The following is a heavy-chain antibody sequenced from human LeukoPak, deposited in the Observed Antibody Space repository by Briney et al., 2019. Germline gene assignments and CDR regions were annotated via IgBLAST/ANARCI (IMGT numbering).Heavy chain of an antibody. CDR2: FDPEDGET. V-gene: IGHV1-24*01. D-gene: IGHD1-26*01. Sequence: ASVKVSCKVSGYTLTEFSMHWVRQAPGKGLEWMGGFDPEDGETIYAQELQGRVTMTRDTSTDTAYMELSSLRSEDTAVYYCARDRNQFYSGTCYYWGQGTLVTVSS. J-gene: IGHJ4*02. CDR3: ARDRNQFYSGTCYY. CDR1: GYTLTEFS.